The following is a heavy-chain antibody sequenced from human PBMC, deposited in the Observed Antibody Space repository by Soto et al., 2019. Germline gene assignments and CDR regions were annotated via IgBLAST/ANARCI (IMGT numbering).Heavy chain of an antibody. Sequence: ASVKVSCKASGYTFTSYGISWVRQAPGQGLEWMGWISAYNGNTNYAQKVQGRVTMTTDTSTSTAYMELRSLRSDDTAVYYCASQQLGTYYYYGMDVWGQGTTVTVSS. J-gene: IGHJ6*02. CDR3: ASQQLGTYYYYGMDV. CDR2: ISAYNGNT. V-gene: IGHV1-18*01. CDR1: GYTFTSYG. D-gene: IGHD6-13*01.